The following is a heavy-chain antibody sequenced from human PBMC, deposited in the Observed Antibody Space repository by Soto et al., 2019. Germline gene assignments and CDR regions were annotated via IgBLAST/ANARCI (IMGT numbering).Heavy chain of an antibody. J-gene: IGHJ1*01. D-gene: IGHD6-13*01. V-gene: IGHV6-1*01. CDR3: ARDGEVPEAGAGGGYFQH. CDR1: GDSVSSNSAA. CDR2: TYYRSKWYN. Sequence: SQTLSLTCAISGDSVSSNSAAWNWIRQSPSRGLEWLGRTYYRSKWYNDYAVSVKSRITINPDTSKNQFSLQLNSVTPEDTAVYYCARDGEVPEAGAGGGYFQHWGQGTLVTVSS.